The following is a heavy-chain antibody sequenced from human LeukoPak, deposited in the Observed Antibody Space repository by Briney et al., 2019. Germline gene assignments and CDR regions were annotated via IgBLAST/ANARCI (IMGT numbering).Heavy chain of an antibody. CDR1: GYTFTSYF. J-gene: IGHJ6*02. CDR2: ISAYNGNA. CDR3: ARANYYSGMDV. V-gene: IGHV1-18*01. Sequence: ASVKVSCKAAGYTFTSYFISWVRQAPGQGLEWMGWISAYNGNATYAQKFMGRVTMTTDTATSKAYMELWSLRSEDTAVFYCARANYYSGMDVWGQGTPVTVSS.